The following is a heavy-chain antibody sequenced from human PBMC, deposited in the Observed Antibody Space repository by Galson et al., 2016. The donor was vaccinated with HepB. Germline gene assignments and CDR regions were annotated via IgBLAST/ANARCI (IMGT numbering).Heavy chain of an antibody. CDR3: AREGYGTLPVPNNWFDP. J-gene: IGHJ5*02. CDR1: GYIFNKYW. D-gene: IGHD4-17*01. V-gene: IGHV5-10-1*01. CDR2: IDPADSYA. Sequence: QSGAEVKKPGESLRISCQGSGYIFNKYWISWVRQMPGKGLEWMGRIDPADSYAKNSPSFEGHVTISADKSINPAYLHWSSLKASDTDMYYCAREGYGTLPVPNNWFDPWGQGTLVIVSS.